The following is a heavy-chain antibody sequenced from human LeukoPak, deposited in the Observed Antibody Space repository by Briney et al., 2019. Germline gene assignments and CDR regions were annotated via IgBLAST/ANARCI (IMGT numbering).Heavy chain of an antibody. CDR2: ISYDGSNK. CDR3: ARDRDRRNLRSLHY. CDR1: GFAFSSYA. Sequence: RRSLRLSCAASGFAFSSYAMHWVGQAPGKGLEWVAVISYDGSNKYYADSVKGRFTISRDNSKNTLYLQMNSLRAEDTAVYYCARDRDRRNLRSLHYWGQPRILTVSS. J-gene: IGHJ4*02. D-gene: IGHD1-14*01. V-gene: IGHV3-30-3*01.